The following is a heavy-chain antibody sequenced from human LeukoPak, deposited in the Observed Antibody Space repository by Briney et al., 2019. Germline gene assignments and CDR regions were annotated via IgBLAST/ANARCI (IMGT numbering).Heavy chain of an antibody. D-gene: IGHD4-17*01. Sequence: SVKVSCKASGGTFNNYALNWVRQPPGQGQELMGGIIPIFGTANYAQKFQGRVTLTADNSTSTAYMELSSLRSEDTAVYYCARGYDCGDYEFDYWGQGTLVTVSS. V-gene: IGHV1-69*06. CDR2: IIPIFGTA. CDR3: ARGYDCGDYEFDY. J-gene: IGHJ4*02. CDR1: GGTFNNYA.